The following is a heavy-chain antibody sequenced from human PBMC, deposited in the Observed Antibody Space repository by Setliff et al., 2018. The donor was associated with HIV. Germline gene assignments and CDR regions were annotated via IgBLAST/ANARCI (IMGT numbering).Heavy chain of an antibody. J-gene: IGHJ4*02. CDR2: IHSSGSA. D-gene: IGHD6-19*01. V-gene: IGHV4-4*07. CDR3: ARELEYSSGWFLVDY. CDR1: GDSINNYY. Sequence: SETLSLTCTVSGDSINNYYWNWIRQPAGKGLEWIGRIHSSGSANYSPSLESRVTMPIDTSKSQFSLRLTSVTAADTAVYYCARELEYSSGWFLVDYWGQGALVTV.